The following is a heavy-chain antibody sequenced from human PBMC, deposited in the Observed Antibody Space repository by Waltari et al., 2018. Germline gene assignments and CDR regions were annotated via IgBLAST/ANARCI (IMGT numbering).Heavy chain of an antibody. V-gene: IGHV3-30*18. CDR1: GFTFSSYG. J-gene: IGHJ4*02. CDR3: AKDHGAYCGGDCYSSLPFY. D-gene: IGHD2-21*01. CDR2: MWYDGSKK. Sequence: QVQLVESGGGVVQPGRSLRLSCAASGFTFSSYGLHWVRQAPGKGLGWVAVMWYDGSKKYYADSVKGRFTISSNNSKNTLYLQMNSLRAEDTAMYDCAKDHGAYCGGDCYSSLPFYWGQGTLVTVSS.